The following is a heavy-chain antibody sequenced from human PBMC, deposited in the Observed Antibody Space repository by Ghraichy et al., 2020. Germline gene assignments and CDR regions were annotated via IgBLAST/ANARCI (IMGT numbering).Heavy chain of an antibody. CDR2: TYYRSKWYN. CDR1: GDSVSSNSAA. V-gene: IGHV6-1*01. D-gene: IGHD6-19*01. Sequence: SQTLSLTCAISGDSVSSNSAAWNWIRQSPSRGLEWLGRTYYRSKWYNDYAVSVKSRITINPDTSKNQFSLQLNSVTPEDTAVYYCARVPKRGGGWYVGRFDNWFDPWGQGTLVTVTS. J-gene: IGHJ5*02. CDR3: ARVPKRGGGWYVGRFDNWFDP.